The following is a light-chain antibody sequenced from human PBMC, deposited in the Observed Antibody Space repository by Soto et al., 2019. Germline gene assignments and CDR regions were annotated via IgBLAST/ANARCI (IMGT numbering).Light chain of an antibody. CDR2: DAY. V-gene: IGKV3-11*01. J-gene: IGKJ5*01. CDR1: QSFRGL. Sequence: EVVLTQSPVTLSLSPGERATLSCRASQSFRGLLAGYQQKPGQAPRLLIYDAYNRATGIPPRFSGSGSGTDFTLTISRLEPEDSAVYYCQRRHMWHITFRQGTRLEIK. CDR3: QRRHMWHIT.